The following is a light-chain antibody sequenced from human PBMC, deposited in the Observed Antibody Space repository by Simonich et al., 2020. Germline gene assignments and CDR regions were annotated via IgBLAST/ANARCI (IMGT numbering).Light chain of an antibody. V-gene: IGKV3-15*01. Sequence: EIVMTQSPATLSVCPGERATLSCRARQSVSSNLAWYQQKPGQAPRLHIYGAYTRATGIPARFSGSGSGTEFTLTISSLQSEDFAVYYCQQYNNWPPYTFGQGTKLEIK. CDR2: GAY. CDR3: QQYNNWPPYT. CDR1: QSVSSN. J-gene: IGKJ2*01.